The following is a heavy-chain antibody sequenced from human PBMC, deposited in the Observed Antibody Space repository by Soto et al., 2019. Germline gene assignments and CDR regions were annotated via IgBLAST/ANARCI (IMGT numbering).Heavy chain of an antibody. Sequence: QVQLQESGPGLVKPSETLSLTCTVSGGSINNYYWSWIRQPPGKGLEWIGYIYYSGGTNYNPSLKRRVSTSVATSNSQFPLKLSSVTAAYTAVYYCARRYSGYDDAFDIWGQGTMVTVSS. CDR3: ARRYSGYDDAFDI. D-gene: IGHD5-12*01. CDR1: GGSINNYY. CDR2: IYYSGGT. V-gene: IGHV4-59*01. J-gene: IGHJ3*02.